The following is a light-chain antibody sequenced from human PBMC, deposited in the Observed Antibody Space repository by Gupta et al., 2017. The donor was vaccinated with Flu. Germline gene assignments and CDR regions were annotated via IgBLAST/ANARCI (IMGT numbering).Light chain of an antibody. CDR2: NNN. J-gene: IGLJ2*01. CDR3: AVWDDSLNGVL. V-gene: IGLV1-44*01. CDR1: SSNIGRNT. Sequence: QSVQTQSPSASGTPGQRVTISCSGNSSNIGRNTVNWYQQFPGTAPKLLIYNNNQWPSGVPDRFSGSKSGTSASLAISGLQSEDEADYYCAVWDDSLNGVLFGGGTKLTVL.